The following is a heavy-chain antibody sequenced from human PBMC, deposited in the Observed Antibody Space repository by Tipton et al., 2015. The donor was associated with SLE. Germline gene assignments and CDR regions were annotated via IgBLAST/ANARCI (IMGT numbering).Heavy chain of an antibody. CDR3: ARTRYCSSTSCYTPHAFDI. CDR2: IYYSGST. V-gene: IGHV4-39*01. Sequence: TLSLTCTVSGGSISSSSYYWGWIRQPPGKGLEWIGSIYYSGSTYYNPSLKSQVTISVDTSKNQFSLKLSSVTAADTAVYYCARTRYCSSTSCYTPHAFDIWGQGTMVTVSS. D-gene: IGHD2-2*01. J-gene: IGHJ3*02. CDR1: GGSISSSSYY.